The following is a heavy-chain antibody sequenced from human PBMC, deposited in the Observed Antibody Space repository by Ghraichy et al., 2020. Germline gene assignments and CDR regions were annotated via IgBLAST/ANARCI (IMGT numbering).Heavy chain of an antibody. CDR2: INHSGST. D-gene: IGHD5-12*01. J-gene: IGHJ3*02. Sequence: ETLNISCAVYGGSFSGYYWSWIRQPPGKGLEWIGEINHSGSTNYNPSLKSRVTISVDTSKNQFSLKLSSVTAADTAVYYCARRLYRNAFDIWGQGTMVTVSS. CDR3: ARRLYRNAFDI. V-gene: IGHV4-34*01. CDR1: GGSFSGYY.